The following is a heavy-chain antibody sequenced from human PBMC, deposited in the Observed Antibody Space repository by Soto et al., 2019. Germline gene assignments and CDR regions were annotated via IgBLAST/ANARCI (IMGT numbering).Heavy chain of an antibody. V-gene: IGHV4-59*01. CDR2: IYYSGST. CDR1: GCSISRYY. Sequence: SETLSLSCTVSGCSISRYYWGWIRQPPGKGLEWIGYIYYSGSTNYNPSLKSRVTISVDTSKNQFSLKLSSVTAADTAVYYCARDGSGSYSSPFDYWGQGTLVTVSS. J-gene: IGHJ4*02. D-gene: IGHD3-10*01. CDR3: ARDGSGSYSSPFDY.